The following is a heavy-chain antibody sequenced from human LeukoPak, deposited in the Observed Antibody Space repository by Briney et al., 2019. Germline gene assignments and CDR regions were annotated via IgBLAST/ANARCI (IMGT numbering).Heavy chain of an antibody. CDR2: IRYDGSNK. CDR1: GFTFSSYG. D-gene: IGHD5-24*01. J-gene: IGHJ4*02. Sequence: GGSLRLSCAASGFTFSSYGMHWVRRAPGKGLEGVAFIRYDGSNKYYADSVKGRFTISRDNSKNTLYLQMNSLRAEDTAVYYCAKGSGRDGYNIDYWGQGTLVTVSS. CDR3: AKGSGRDGYNIDY. V-gene: IGHV3-30*02.